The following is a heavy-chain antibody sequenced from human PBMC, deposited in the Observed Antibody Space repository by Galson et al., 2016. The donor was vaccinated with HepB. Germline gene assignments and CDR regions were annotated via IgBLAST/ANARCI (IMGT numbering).Heavy chain of an antibody. Sequence: CAISGDSVSTNIVAWNWIRQSPSRGLEWLGRTYYRSKWYNDYAVSVQSRKTINPDTSRNQFALQLTSVTPEATDGYYCTRVRHLARGMDVWGQGTTVTVS. V-gene: IGHV6-1*01. CDR1: GDSVSTNIVA. CDR2: TYYRSKWYN. CDR3: TRVRHLARGMDV. J-gene: IGHJ6*02.